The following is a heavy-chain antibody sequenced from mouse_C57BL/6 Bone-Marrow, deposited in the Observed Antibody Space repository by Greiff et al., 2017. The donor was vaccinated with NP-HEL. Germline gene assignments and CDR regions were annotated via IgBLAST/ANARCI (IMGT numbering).Heavy chain of an antibody. Sequence: QVQLQQPGAELVKPGASVKLSCKASGYTFTSYWMQWVKQRPGQGLEWLGEIDPSDSYTNYNPQFKGKAPLTVDTSSSPAYIQLSSLTSEDSAVYYCANWDGDFDYWCQGTTLTVSS. D-gene: IGHD4-1*02. V-gene: IGHV1-50*01. CDR2: IDPSDSYT. CDR1: GYTFTSYW. CDR3: ANWDGDFDY. J-gene: IGHJ2*01.